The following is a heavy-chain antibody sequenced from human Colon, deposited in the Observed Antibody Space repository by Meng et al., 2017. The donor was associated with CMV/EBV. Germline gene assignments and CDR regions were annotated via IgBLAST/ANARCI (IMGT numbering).Heavy chain of an antibody. V-gene: IGHV3-23*01. CDR1: GFTFYNYA. CDR3: AKREYCSGSSCYTLNYYYYAVDV. Sequence: GESLKISCATSGFTFYNYAMSWVRQAPGKGLEWVSAIVGGGGSRTYYADSVKGRFTISRDNSKSTLYLQINSPRVEDTAVYYCAKREYCSGSSCYTLNYYYYAVDVWGQGTTVTVSS. CDR2: IVGGGGSRT. J-gene: IGHJ6*02. D-gene: IGHD2-15*01.